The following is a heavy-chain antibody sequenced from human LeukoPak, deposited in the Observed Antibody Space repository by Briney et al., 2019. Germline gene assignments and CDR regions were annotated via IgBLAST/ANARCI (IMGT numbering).Heavy chain of an antibody. Sequence: GGSLQISCRGSGYSYTTYWSGWVRPMPGKGLEWMGIIYPGDSDTKYNPSFEGQVTISADKTISTAYLQSSSLKASDTAIYYCSRPKECLREIFDYCGQGTRVTVSS. J-gene: IGHJ4*02. D-gene: IGHD5/OR15-5a*01. V-gene: IGHV5-51*01. CDR1: GYSYTTYW. CDR3: SRPKECLREIFDY. CDR2: IYPGDSDT.